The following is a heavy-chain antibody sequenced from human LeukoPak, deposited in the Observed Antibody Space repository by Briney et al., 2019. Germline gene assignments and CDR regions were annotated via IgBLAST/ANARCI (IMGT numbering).Heavy chain of an antibody. CDR3: ARGGRELLRLPFDY. V-gene: IGHV1-69*05. Sequence: ASVKVSCKASGGTFSSYAISWVRQAPGQGLEWMGGIIPIFGTANYAQKFQGRVTITTDESTSTAYMELSSLRSEDTAVYYCARGGRELLRLPFDYWGQGTLVTVSS. CDR1: GGTFSSYA. D-gene: IGHD1-26*01. CDR2: IIPIFGTA. J-gene: IGHJ4*02.